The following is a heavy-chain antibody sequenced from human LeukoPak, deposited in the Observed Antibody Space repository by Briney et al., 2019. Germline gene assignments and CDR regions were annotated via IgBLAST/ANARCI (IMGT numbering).Heavy chain of an antibody. CDR2: ISGSGGST. CDR3: AKKGSMEVAAEYYFDY. V-gene: IGHV3-23*01. CDR1: GFTFSSYA. Sequence: GGSLRLSCAASGFTFSSYAMSWVRQAPGKGLEWVSAISGSGGSTYYADSVKGRFTISRDNSKNTLYLQMNSLRAEDTAVYYCAKKGSMEVAAEYYFDYWGQGTLVTVSS. D-gene: IGHD2-15*01. J-gene: IGHJ4*02.